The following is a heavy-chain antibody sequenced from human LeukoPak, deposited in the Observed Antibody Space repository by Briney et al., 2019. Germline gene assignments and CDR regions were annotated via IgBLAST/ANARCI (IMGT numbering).Heavy chain of an antibody. D-gene: IGHD6-19*01. CDR1: GYTFTSYY. J-gene: IGHJ5*02. V-gene: IGHV1-46*01. Sequence: GASVKVSCKASGYTFTSYYMHWVRQAPGQGLEWRGVINPSGGSTSYAQKFQGRVTMTRDTSTSTVYMELSSLRSEDTAVYYCARDPSSGPSDNWFDPWGQGTLVTVSS. CDR2: INPSGGST. CDR3: ARDPSSGPSDNWFDP.